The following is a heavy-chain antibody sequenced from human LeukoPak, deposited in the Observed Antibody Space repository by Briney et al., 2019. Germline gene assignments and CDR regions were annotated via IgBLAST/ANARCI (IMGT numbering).Heavy chain of an antibody. J-gene: IGHJ4*02. CDR3: AAVPEYSSTWYPYYFDH. Sequence: SVKVSCKASGFTFTNSAVQWVRQARGQRLEWIGWIVVGSGNTNYAQKFQERVTITRDMSTSTAYMELSSLRSVDTAVYYCAAVPEYSSTWYPYYFDHWGQGTLVTVSS. CDR2: IVVGSGNT. CDR1: GFTFTNSA. D-gene: IGHD6-13*01. V-gene: IGHV1-58*01.